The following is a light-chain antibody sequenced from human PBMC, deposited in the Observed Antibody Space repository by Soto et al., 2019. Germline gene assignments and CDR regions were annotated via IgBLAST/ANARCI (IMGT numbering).Light chain of an antibody. J-gene: IGKJ4*01. V-gene: IGKV3-11*01. Sequence: EIVLTQSPATLSLSPGERATLSCRASQSVSSYLAWYQQKPGQAPRLLIYDASNRATGIPARFSGSGSGTDFTLTISSLEPEEFAVYYCQQPRGLTCGGGTKVEIK. CDR3: QQPRGLT. CDR1: QSVSSY. CDR2: DAS.